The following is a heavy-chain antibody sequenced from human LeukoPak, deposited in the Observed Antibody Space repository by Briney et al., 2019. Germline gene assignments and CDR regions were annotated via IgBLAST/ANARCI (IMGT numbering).Heavy chain of an antibody. D-gene: IGHD2-8*01. CDR3: ARDPYCKNGVCYNDY. V-gene: IGHV3-21*06. Sequence: GRSLRLSCAASGFTFGSYCMPWGRQAPGKGLEWVSSISSTSSYIYYADSVKGRFTISRDNTKNALFLQMNSLRAEDTAVYYCARDPYCKNGVCYNDYWGQGNLVTVSS. CDR1: GFTFGSYC. J-gene: IGHJ4*02. CDR2: ISSTSSYI.